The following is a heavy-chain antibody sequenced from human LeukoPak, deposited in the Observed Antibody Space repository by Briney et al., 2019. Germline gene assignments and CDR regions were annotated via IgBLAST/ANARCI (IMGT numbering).Heavy chain of an antibody. CDR3: AKDRNSSPNWFDP. J-gene: IGHJ5*02. CDR2: ISGSGGTM. CDR1: GFTFSSYA. V-gene: IGHV3-23*01. Sequence: GGSLRLSCAASGFTFSSYAMSWVRQAPGKGLEWVSGISGSGGTMYYADSVKGRFTISRDNSKNTLYLQVNSLRAEDTAIFYCAKDRNSSPNWFDPCGQGTLVTVSS. D-gene: IGHD6-13*01.